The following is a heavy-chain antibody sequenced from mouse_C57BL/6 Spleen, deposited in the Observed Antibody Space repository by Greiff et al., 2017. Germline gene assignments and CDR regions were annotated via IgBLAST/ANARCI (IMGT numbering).Heavy chain of an antibody. V-gene: IGHV10-3*01. D-gene: IGHD2-5*01. CDR2: IRRKSSNYAT. Sequence: EVQGVESGGGLVQPKGSLKLSCAASGFTFNTYAMHWVRQAPGKGLEWVARIRRKSSNYATYYADSVKDRFTISRDDSQSMLYLQMNNLKTEDTAMYYCVRDSNPYYYAMDYWGQGTSVTVSS. CDR1: GFTFNTYA. J-gene: IGHJ4*01. CDR3: VRDSNPYYYAMDY.